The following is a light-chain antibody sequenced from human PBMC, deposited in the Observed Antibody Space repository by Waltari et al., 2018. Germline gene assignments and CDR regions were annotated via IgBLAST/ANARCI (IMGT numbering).Light chain of an antibody. CDR3: QECSNWPSIT. CDR2: EKS. CDR1: QSVSSS. V-gene: IGKV3-11*01. J-gene: IGKJ5*01. Sequence: EIVLTQSTATLSLSPGERATLSCRARQSVSSSLAWYQQKPGQAPRLLIYEKSFRATGIPARFSGSGAGTDFTLTISSLEPEDFAVYYCQECSNWPSITFGQGTRLEIK.